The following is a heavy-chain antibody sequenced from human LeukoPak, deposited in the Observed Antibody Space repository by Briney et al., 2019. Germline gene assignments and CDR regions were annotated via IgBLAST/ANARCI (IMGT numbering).Heavy chain of an antibody. CDR2: ISGSGGST. Sequence: GGSLRLSCAASGFTFSSYAMSWVRQAPGKGLEWVSAISGSGGSTYYADSVKGRFTISRDNSKNTLYLQMDSLRAEDTAMFYCAREPPIWGRGLDYWGQGTLVTVSS. CDR3: AREPPIWGRGLDY. J-gene: IGHJ4*02. CDR1: GFTFSSYA. V-gene: IGHV3-23*01. D-gene: IGHD3-10*01.